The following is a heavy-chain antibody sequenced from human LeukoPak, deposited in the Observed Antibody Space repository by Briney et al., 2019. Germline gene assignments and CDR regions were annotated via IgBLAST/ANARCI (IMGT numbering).Heavy chain of an antibody. CDR1: GFTFSSYA. Sequence: GGSLRLSCAASGFTFSSYAMSWVRQAPGKGLEWVSAISGSGGSTYYADSVKGRFTISRDNSKNTLYLQMNSLRAEDTAVYYCAKRRASDGSGYRAFEFWGQGTLVTVSS. D-gene: IGHD3-22*01. CDR2: ISGSGGST. CDR3: AKRRASDGSGYRAFEF. J-gene: IGHJ4*02. V-gene: IGHV3-23*01.